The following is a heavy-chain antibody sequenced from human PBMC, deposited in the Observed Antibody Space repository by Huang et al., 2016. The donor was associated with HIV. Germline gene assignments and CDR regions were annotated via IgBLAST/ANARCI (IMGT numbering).Heavy chain of an antibody. V-gene: IGHV1-3*01. Sequence: QVKLVQSGAEVKKPGTSVKVSCKTSGYTFSSHALNWLRQAPGQRPEWMGWINGGNGDTKYSQKFQGRVTITSDTSANIGYMELNSLLSEDTAVYYCARDPLDIRRHFDFWGQGSLVTVSS. J-gene: IGHJ4*02. CDR1: GYTFSSHA. D-gene: IGHD3-3*01. CDR3: ARDPLDIRRHFDF. CDR2: INGGNGDT.